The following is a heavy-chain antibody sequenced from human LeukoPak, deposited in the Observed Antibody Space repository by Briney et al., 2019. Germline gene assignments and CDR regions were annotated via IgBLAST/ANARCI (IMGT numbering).Heavy chain of an antibody. CDR1: GLPFRSYY. CDR2: IKQDGSEK. D-gene: IGHD1-26*01. Sequence: GGPLRLSCTVSGLPFRSYYMSWVRRSPGKGREWVANIKQDGSEKYYVDSVKGRFTISRDNDKNSLHLQMNSLRAEDTAVYYCARPPLVGATNEFDYRGQGTLVTVSS. V-gene: IGHV3-7*01. CDR3: ARPPLVGATNEFDY. J-gene: IGHJ4*02.